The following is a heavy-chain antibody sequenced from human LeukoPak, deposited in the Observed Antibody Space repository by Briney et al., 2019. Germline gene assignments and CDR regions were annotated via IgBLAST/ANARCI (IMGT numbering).Heavy chain of an antibody. Sequence: SVKVSCKASGGTFSSYAISWVRQAPGQGLEWMGGIIPIFGTANYAQKFQGRVTITADESTSTAYMELSSLRSEDTAVYYCAVKGGSPTDDAFDIWGQGTMVTVSS. D-gene: IGHD1-26*01. CDR1: GGTFSSYA. CDR2: IIPIFGTA. J-gene: IGHJ3*02. CDR3: AVKGGSPTDDAFDI. V-gene: IGHV1-69*13.